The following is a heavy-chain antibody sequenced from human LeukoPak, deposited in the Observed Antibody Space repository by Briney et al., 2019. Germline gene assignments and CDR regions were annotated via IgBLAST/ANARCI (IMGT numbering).Heavy chain of an antibody. CDR3: AKDRGSGRVRGVIINY. V-gene: IGHV3-30*04. CDR2: ISFDGRNI. Sequence: GGSLRLSCAASGFTFRNCAMHWVRQAPGKGLEWVAVISFDGRNIYYADSVKGRFTISRDNSKNTLYLQMNSLRAEDTAVYYCAKDRGSGRVRGVIINYWGQGTLVTVSS. J-gene: IGHJ4*02. D-gene: IGHD3-10*01. CDR1: GFTFRNCA.